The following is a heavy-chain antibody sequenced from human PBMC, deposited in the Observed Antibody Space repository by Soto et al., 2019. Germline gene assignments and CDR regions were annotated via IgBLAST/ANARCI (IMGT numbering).Heavy chain of an antibody. J-gene: IGHJ6*02. CDR2: ISWNSGSI. CDR3: AKDRVPNCNYLDGMDV. Sequence: EVQLVESGGGLVQPGRSLRLSCAASGFTFDDYAMHWVRQAPGKGLEGVSCISWNSGSIDYAESVKGRFTMSRDNAKKSLYLQMNSLRTEDTALYDCAKDRVPNCNYLDGMDVWGQVTTVTVSS. V-gene: IGHV3-9*01. D-gene: IGHD1-7*01. CDR1: GFTFDDYA.